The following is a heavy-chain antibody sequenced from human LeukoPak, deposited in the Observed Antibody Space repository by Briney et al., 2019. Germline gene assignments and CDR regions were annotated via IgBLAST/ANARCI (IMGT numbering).Heavy chain of an antibody. D-gene: IGHD4-17*01. J-gene: IGHJ3*02. CDR3: ARLRYGDYGAFDI. CDR2: INPNSGGT. CDR1: GYTFTGYY. Sequence: ASVKVSCKASGYTFTGYYMHWVRQAPGQGLEWMGWINPNSGGTNYAQKFQGRVTMTRDTSISTAYMELSRLRSDDTAVYYCARLRYGDYGAFDIWDQGTMVTVSS. V-gene: IGHV1-2*02.